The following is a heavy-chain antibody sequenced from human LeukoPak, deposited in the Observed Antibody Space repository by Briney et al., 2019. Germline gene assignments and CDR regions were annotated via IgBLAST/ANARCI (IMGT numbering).Heavy chain of an antibody. CDR1: GGTFSSYA. CDR2: IIPIFGTA. J-gene: IGHJ3*02. V-gene: IGHV1-69*05. D-gene: IGHD3-22*01. Sequence: ASVKVSCKASGGTFSSYAISWVRQAPGQGLEWMRGIIPIFGTANYAQKFQGRVTITTDESTSTAYMELSSLRSEDTAVYYCARARGAVVVITAFDIWGQGTMVTVSS. CDR3: ARARGAVVVITAFDI.